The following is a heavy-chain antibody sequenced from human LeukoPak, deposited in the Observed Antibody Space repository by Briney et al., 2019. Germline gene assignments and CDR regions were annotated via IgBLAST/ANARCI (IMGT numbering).Heavy chain of an antibody. V-gene: IGHV3-49*03. CDR3: TGAYYYDSSGRDY. Sequence: GGSLRLSCTASGFTFGDYAMSWFRQAPGKGLEWVGFIRSKAYGGTTEYAASVKGRFTISRDDSKSIAYLQMNSLKTEDTAVYYCTGAYYYDSSGRDYWGQGTLVTVSS. J-gene: IGHJ4*02. CDR1: GFTFGDYA. CDR2: IRSKAYGGTT. D-gene: IGHD3-22*01.